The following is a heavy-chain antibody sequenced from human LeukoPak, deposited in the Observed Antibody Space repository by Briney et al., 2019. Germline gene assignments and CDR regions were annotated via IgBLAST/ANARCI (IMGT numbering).Heavy chain of an antibody. D-gene: IGHD2-15*01. Sequence: PSETLSLTCTVSGGSISSYYWSWIRQPPGKGLEWIGYIYYSGSTNYNPSLKSRVTISVDTSKNQFSLKLSSVTAADTAVYYCAGLNPRGYCSGGSCKTHYYFDYWGQGTLVTVSS. CDR3: AGLNPRGYCSGGSCKTHYYFDY. CDR2: IYYSGST. CDR1: GGSISSYY. J-gene: IGHJ4*02. V-gene: IGHV4-59*08.